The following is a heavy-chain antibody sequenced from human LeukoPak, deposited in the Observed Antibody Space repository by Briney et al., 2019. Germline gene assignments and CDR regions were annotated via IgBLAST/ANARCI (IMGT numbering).Heavy chain of an antibody. CDR3: AKVPDYGDFIFDY. V-gene: IGHV3-43*02. J-gene: IGHJ4*02. CDR2: ISGDGTRT. Sequence: TGGSLRLSCAASGFTFDDYAMHWVRHAPGKGLEWASLISGDGTRTYYADSVKGRFTISRDNSKNSLYLQMNSLRTADTALYYCAKVPDYGDFIFDYWGQGTLVTVSS. CDR1: GFTFDDYA. D-gene: IGHD4-17*01.